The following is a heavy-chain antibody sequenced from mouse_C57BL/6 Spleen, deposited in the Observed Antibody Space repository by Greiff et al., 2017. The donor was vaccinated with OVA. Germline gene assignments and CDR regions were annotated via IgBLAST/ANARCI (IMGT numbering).Heavy chain of an antibody. J-gene: IGHJ1*03. CDR2: IHPISGST. CDR3: ARDWYWYFDV. CDR1: GYTFTSYW. Sequence: QVQLQQPGAELVKPGASVKLSCKASGYTFTSYWMHWVKQRPGQGLEWIGMIHPISGSTNYNEKFKSKATLTVDKSSSTAYMQLSSLTSEDSAVYYCARDWYWYFDVWGTGTTVTVSS. D-gene: IGHD4-1*01. V-gene: IGHV1-64*01.